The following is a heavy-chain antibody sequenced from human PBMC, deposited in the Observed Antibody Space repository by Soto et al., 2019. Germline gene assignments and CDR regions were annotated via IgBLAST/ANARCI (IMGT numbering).Heavy chain of an antibody. V-gene: IGHV3-23*01. J-gene: IGHJ4*02. CDR2: VSLTGDRT. CDR3: ARGGGYCTPTSCAIDS. CDR1: RFDFSSYE. Sequence: HPGGSLRLSCVASRFDFSSYEMSWVRQVAGKGLEWVSRVSLTGDRTNYAGSVKGRFTVSRDNFKNALYLEMDSLRPDDTAIYYCARGGGYCTPTSCAIDSWGRGTPVTV. D-gene: IGHD2-8*01.